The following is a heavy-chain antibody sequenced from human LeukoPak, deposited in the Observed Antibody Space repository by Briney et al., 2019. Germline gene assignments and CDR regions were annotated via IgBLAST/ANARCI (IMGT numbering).Heavy chain of an antibody. Sequence: ASVKVSCKASGGTFSSYAISWVRQAPGQGLEWMGRIIPIFGIANYAQKFQGRVAITADKSTSTAYMELSSPRSEDTAVYYCARGTGRDGYNFDYWGQGTLVTVSS. CDR3: ARGTGRDGYNFDY. J-gene: IGHJ4*02. CDR1: GGTFSSYA. V-gene: IGHV1-69*04. CDR2: IIPIFGIA. D-gene: IGHD5-24*01.